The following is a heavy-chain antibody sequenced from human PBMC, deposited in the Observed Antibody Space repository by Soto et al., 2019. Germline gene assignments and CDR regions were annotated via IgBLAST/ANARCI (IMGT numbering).Heavy chain of an antibody. CDR2: IIPMFGIA. CDR3: ARDSGRSDVVPAAISAMDV. J-gene: IGHJ6*02. D-gene: IGHD2-2*01. V-gene: IGHV1-69*08. CDR1: GGNRYT. Sequence: QVQLVQSGAEMKKPGSSVKVSCKGSGGNRYTITWVRQAPGQGLEWMGRIIPMFGIASYAQNFQGRVTMTADKSTSTAYMELSSLRSEDTAVYYCARDSGRSDVVPAAISAMDVWGQGTTVTVSS.